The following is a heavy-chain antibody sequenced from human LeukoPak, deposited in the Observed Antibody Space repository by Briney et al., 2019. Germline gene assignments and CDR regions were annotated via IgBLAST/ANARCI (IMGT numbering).Heavy chain of an antibody. V-gene: IGHV1-69*13. CDR3: ARARGYCGRISCPYYFDY. J-gene: IGHJ4*02. CDR2: IIPIFGTA. D-gene: IGHD2-15*01. CDR1: GGTFSSYA. Sequence: ASVKVSCKASGGTFSSYAISWVRQAPGQGLEWMGGIIPIFGTANYAQKFQGRVTITADESTSTAYMELSSLGSEDTAVYYCARARGYCGRISCPYYFDYWGQGSLVAVSS.